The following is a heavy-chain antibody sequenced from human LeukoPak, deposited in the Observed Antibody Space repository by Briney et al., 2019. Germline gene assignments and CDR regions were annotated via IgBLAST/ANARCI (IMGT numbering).Heavy chain of an antibody. D-gene: IGHD3-10*01. J-gene: IGHJ4*02. CDR1: GGSISSSSYY. CDR2: IYYSGST. V-gene: IGHV4-39*07. CDR3: ASSSYYYGSGAPFDY. Sequence: PSETLSLTCTVSGGSISSSSYYWGWIRQPPGKGLEWIGSIYYSGSTYYNPSLKSRVTISVDTSKNQFSLKLSSVTAADTAVYYCASSSYYYGSGAPFDYWGQGTLVTVSS.